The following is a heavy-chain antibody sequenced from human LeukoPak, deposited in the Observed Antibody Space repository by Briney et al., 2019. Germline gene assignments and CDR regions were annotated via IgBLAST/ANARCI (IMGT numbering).Heavy chain of an antibody. D-gene: IGHD2-2*01. Sequence: GESLKISCKGSGYSFTSYWIGWVRQMPGKGLDWMGIIYPCDSDTRYSPSFQGQVTISADKSISTAYLQWSSLKASDTAMYYCARRVPSIDCSSTSCYAFDIWGQGTMVTVSS. CDR3: ARRVPSIDCSSTSCYAFDI. CDR2: IYPCDSDT. V-gene: IGHV5-51*01. J-gene: IGHJ3*02. CDR1: GYSFTSYW.